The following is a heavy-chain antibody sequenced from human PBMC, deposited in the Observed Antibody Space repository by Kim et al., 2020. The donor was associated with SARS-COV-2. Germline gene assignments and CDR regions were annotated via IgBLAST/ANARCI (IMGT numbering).Heavy chain of an antibody. D-gene: IGHD1-1*01. Sequence: GGSLRLSCAASGFTFSSYGMSWVRQAPGKGLEWVSIISGTGGRTFYADSVNGRFTISRGNSKNTLYLQMSSLRAEDTAVYYCAKGGGRQQRYFDYWGQGTLVTVSS. CDR2: ISGTGGRT. J-gene: IGHJ4*02. CDR3: AKGGGRQQRYFDY. CDR1: GFTFSSYG. V-gene: IGHV3-23*01.